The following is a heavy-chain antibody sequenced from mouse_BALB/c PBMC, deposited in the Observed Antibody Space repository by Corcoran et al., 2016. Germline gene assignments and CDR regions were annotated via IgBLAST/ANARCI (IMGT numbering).Heavy chain of an antibody. Sequence: QIQLVQSGPELKKPGETVKSSCKASGYTFTNYGMNWVKQAPGKGLKWMGWVNSFTGEPTYSDDFTGRFAFSLETSVSTAYLHINKLKNEDPATCFCARFYYDYRDFDYWGQGTTLTVSS. V-gene: IGHV9-3-1*01. D-gene: IGHD2-4*01. CDR3: ARFYYDYRDFDY. J-gene: IGHJ2*01. CDR1: GYTFTNYG. CDR2: VNSFTGEP.